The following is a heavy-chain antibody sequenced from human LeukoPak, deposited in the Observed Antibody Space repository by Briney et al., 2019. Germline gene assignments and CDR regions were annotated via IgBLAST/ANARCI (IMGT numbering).Heavy chain of an antibody. V-gene: IGHV3-30-3*01. J-gene: IGHJ4*02. CDR1: GFTFSSYA. CDR3: ARSEKLLWFGELLLTPFDY. Sequence: GGSLRLSCAASGFTFSSYAMHWVRQAPRKGLEWVAVISYDGSNKYYADSVKGRFTISRDNSKNTLYLQMNSLRAEDTAVYYCARSEKLLWFGELLLTPFDYWGQGTLVTVSS. D-gene: IGHD3-10*01. CDR2: ISYDGSNK.